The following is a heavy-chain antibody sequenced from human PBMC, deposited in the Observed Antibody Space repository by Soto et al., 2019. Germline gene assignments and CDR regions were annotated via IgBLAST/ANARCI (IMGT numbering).Heavy chain of an antibody. Sequence: GGSLRLSCAASEFTFSTYAMSGVRQAPGKGLEWVSAISGSGGSTYYADSVKGRFTISRDTSKNTLYLQMNSLRAEDTALYYCAKSYSSNWYAYFDYWGQGTLVTVSS. CDR1: EFTFSTYA. D-gene: IGHD6-13*01. J-gene: IGHJ4*02. CDR2: ISGSGGST. CDR3: AKSYSSNWYAYFDY. V-gene: IGHV3-23*01.